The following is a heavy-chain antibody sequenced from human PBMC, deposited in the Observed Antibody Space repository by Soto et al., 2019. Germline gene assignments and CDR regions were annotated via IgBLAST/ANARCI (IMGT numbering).Heavy chain of an antibody. Sequence: ASVKVSCKASGYTFTSYGISWVRQAPGQGLEWMGWISAYNGNTNYAQKLQGRVTMTTDTSTSTAYMELRSLRSDDTAVYYCVRDGWRDCSSTSCYSWFDPWGQGTLVTVSS. J-gene: IGHJ5*02. CDR3: VRDGWRDCSSTSCYSWFDP. CDR2: ISAYNGNT. CDR1: GYTFTSYG. D-gene: IGHD2-2*02. V-gene: IGHV1-18*01.